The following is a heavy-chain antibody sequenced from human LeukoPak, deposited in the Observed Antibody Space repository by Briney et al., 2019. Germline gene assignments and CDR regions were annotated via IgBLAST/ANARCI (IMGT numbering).Heavy chain of an antibody. CDR3: ARVGTEPRDWYFDL. CDR1: GYTFTSYG. CDR2: SALTMVT. V-gene: IGHV1-18*01. Sequence: ASVKVSCKASGYTFTSYGISWVRQAPDKGLSGWDGSALTMVTQTMLQGRVTMTTDTSTSTAYMELRSLRSDDTAVYYCARVGTEPRDWYFDLWGRGTLVTVSS. D-gene: IGHD7-27*01. J-gene: IGHJ2*01.